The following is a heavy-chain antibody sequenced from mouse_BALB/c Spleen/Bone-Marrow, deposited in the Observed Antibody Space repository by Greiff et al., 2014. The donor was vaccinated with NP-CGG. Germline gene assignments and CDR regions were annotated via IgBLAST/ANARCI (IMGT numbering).Heavy chain of an antibody. Sequence: VQLKESGTVLARPGASLRVSCKASGYTFTNYWINWIKQRPGQGLEWIGAIYPGNNDAKYTQKFKAKAKLTAVTSTSTADMELSSLTNEDSAVYYCARNWDWVFAYWGQGTLVTVSA. V-gene: IGHV1-5*01. CDR1: GYTFTNYW. J-gene: IGHJ3*01. CDR3: ARNWDWVFAY. D-gene: IGHD4-1*01. CDR2: IYPGNNDA.